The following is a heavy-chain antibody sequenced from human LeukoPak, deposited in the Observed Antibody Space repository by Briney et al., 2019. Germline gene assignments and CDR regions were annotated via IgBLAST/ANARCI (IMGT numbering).Heavy chain of an antibody. J-gene: IGHJ6*02. CDR1: GFTVRSNY. CDR3: ARDMVVAAYGMDV. CDR2: IYSGGST. D-gene: IGHD5-12*01. V-gene: IGHV3-53*01. Sequence: GGSLRLSCIASGFTVRSNYMSWVRQAPGQGLERVSVIYSGGSTYYADSVKGRFTISRDDSENTLHLQMNNLRAEDTAVYYCARDMVVAAYGMDVWGQGTTVIVSS.